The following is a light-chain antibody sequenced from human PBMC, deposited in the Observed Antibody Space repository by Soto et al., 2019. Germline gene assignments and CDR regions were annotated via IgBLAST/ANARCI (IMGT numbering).Light chain of an antibody. CDR3: QQRSNWRVYT. CDR2: DAS. Sequence: EIVLTQSPATLSLSPGERATLSCRASQSVSSYLAWYQQKPGQAPRLLIYDASNRATGIPARFSGSGSGTDFTLTIGSLEPEDFAVYYCQQRSNWRVYTFGQGTKLEIK. CDR1: QSVSSY. V-gene: IGKV3-11*01. J-gene: IGKJ2*01.